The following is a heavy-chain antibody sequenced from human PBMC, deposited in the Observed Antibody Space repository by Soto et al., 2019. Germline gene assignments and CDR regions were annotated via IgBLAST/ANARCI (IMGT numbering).Heavy chain of an antibody. CDR3: TTSGALDLR. D-gene: IGHD1-7*01. Sequence: EVQLVESGGGLVQPGGSLKLSCAASGFTFSGSAMHWVRQASGKGLEWVGRIRSKANSYATAYAASVKGRFTISRDDSKNTASLQMNSLQSAHPAVYLCTTSGALDLRWGQGTLVTVSS. V-gene: IGHV3-73*02. CDR2: IRSKANSYAT. CDR1: GFTFSGSA. J-gene: IGHJ4*02.